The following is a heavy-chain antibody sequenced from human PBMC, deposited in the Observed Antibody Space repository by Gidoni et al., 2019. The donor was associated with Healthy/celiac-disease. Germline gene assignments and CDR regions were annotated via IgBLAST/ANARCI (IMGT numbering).Heavy chain of an antibody. CDR1: GCSISSGGYY. D-gene: IGHD3-3*01. CDR2: IYYSGST. CDR3: ARDSSCTIFGECGWFDP. V-gene: IGHV4-31*03. Sequence: QVQLQESGPGLVKPAQTLSLTCTVSGCSISSGGYYWSWIRQHPGKGLEWIGYIYYSGSTYYNPSLKSRVTISVDTSKNQFSLKLSSVTAADTAVYYCARDSSCTIFGECGWFDPWGQGTLVTVSS. J-gene: IGHJ5*02.